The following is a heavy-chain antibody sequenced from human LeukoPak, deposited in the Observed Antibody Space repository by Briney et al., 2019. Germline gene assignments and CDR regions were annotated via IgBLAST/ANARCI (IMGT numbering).Heavy chain of an antibody. CDR2: IYYSGST. D-gene: IGHD1-26*01. Sequence: PSETLSLTCTVSGGTISSYYWSWIRQPPGKGLEWIGDIYYSGSTNYNPSLKSRVTVSVDTSKNQFSLRLSSVTAADTAVYYSARLASGSYGPLTPFDYWGQGTLVTVSS. J-gene: IGHJ4*02. CDR3: ARLASGSYGPLTPFDY. V-gene: IGHV4-59*08. CDR1: GGTISSYY.